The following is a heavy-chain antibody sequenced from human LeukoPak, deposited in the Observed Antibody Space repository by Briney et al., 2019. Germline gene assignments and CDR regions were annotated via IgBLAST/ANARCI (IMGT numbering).Heavy chain of an antibody. D-gene: IGHD6-13*01. J-gene: IGHJ3*02. Sequence: GASVKVSCKASGYTFTSYGISWVRQAPGQGLEWMGWISAYNGNTNYAQKLQGRVTMTTDTSTSTAYMELRSLRSDDKAVYYCARVWQQLGIDAFDIWGQGTMVTVSS. V-gene: IGHV1-18*01. CDR1: GYTFTSYG. CDR3: ARVWQQLGIDAFDI. CDR2: ISAYNGNT.